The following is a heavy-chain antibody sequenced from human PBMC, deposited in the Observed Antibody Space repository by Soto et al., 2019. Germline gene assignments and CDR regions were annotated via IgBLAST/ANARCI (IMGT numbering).Heavy chain of an antibody. D-gene: IGHD3-3*01. CDR2: IKQDGSEK. Sequence: GRSLRLSCAASGFTFSSYWMSWVRQAPGKGLEWVANIKQDGSEKYYVDSVKGRFTISRDNAKNSLYLQMNSLRAEDTAVYYCARDTPHDYDFWSGYRKALNGWFDPLGQGTLVTVSS. CDR1: GFTFSSYW. J-gene: IGHJ5*02. V-gene: IGHV3-7*01. CDR3: ARDTPHDYDFWSGYRKALNGWFDP.